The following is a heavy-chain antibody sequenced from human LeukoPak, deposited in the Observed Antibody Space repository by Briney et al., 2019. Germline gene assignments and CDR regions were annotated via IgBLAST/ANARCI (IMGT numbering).Heavy chain of an antibody. CDR2: ISAYNGNT. Sequence: AASVKVSCKASGYTFTSYGISWVRQAPGQGLEWMGWISAYNGNTNYAQKLQGRVTMTTDTSTSTAYMELRSLRSDDTAVYYCARSFRYGSGSTGVRYWGQGTLVTVSS. D-gene: IGHD3-10*01. CDR3: ARSFRYGSGSTGVRY. CDR1: GYTFTSYG. V-gene: IGHV1-18*01. J-gene: IGHJ4*02.